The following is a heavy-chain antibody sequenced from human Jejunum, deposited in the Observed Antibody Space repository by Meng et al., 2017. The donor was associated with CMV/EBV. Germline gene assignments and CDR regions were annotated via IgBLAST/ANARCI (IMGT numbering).Heavy chain of an antibody. CDR1: GFTFSSHA. CDR2: TSYDGNSQ. V-gene: IGHV3-30*04. D-gene: IGHD3-16*01. J-gene: IGHJ4*02. Sequence: GFTFSSHAMPWVRQAPGKGLEWVAVTSYDGNSQYYTDSVKGRFTISRDNSDNMLYLQMNSLRADDTAVYYCARDGGGFNSSPFDYWGQGTLVTVSS. CDR3: ARDGGGFNSSPFDY.